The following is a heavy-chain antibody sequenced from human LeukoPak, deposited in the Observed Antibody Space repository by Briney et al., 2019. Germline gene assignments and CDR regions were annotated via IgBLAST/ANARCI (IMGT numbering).Heavy chain of an antibody. D-gene: IGHD6-19*01. V-gene: IGHV5-51*01. Sequence: GASLKTSSKSSGSRFTSYWIGWGRRMPGKGLEGMGIIYPGDSNTRYSPSFQGQVNISADKSISTAYLQWSSLKASDTALYYCARRSSGWYYFDFWGQGTLVTVSS. CDR3: ARRSSGWYYFDF. J-gene: IGHJ4*02. CDR2: IYPGDSNT. CDR1: GSRFTSYW.